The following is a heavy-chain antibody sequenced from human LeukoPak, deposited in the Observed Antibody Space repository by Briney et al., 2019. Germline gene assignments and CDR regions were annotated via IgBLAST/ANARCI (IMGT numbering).Heavy chain of an antibody. D-gene: IGHD3-3*01. J-gene: IGHJ5*02. CDR1: GGSFSVYY. CDR3: ARGRMDFWSGYYRSPPYNWFDP. CDR2: INHSGST. V-gene: IGHV4-34*01. Sequence: KVSETLSLTCAVYGGSFSVYYWSWIRQPQGKGLEWIGEINHSGSTNYNPSLKSRVTISVDTSKNHFSLKLSSVTAADTAVYYCARGRMDFWSGYYRSPPYNWFDPWGQGTLVTVSS.